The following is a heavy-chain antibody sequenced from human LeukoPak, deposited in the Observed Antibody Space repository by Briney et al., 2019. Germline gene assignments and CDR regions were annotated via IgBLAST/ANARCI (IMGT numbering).Heavy chain of an antibody. CDR1: GFTFNSHG. J-gene: IGHJ4*02. D-gene: IGHD1-20*01. CDR3: TKDLTGNYDY. Sequence: GRSLRLSCAASGFTFNSHGMHWARQAPGKGLEWVALIWYDGSHKFYTDSVKGRFTISRDNAKNTLYLQMNSLRAEDTAIYYCTKDLTGNYDYWGQGTLVTVSS. V-gene: IGHV3-33*03. CDR2: IWYDGSHK.